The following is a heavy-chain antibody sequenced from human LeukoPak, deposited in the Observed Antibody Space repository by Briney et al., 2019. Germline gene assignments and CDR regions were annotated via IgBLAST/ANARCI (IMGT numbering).Heavy chain of an antibody. CDR2: IYYSGST. Sequence: PSETLSLTCTVSGGSISSYYWSWIRQPPGKGLEWIGYIYYSGSTNYNPSLKRRVTISVDTSKNQFSLKLSSVTAADTAVYYCARHHSSGWYESWGQGTLVTVSS. CDR1: GGSISSYY. D-gene: IGHD6-19*01. V-gene: IGHV4-59*08. J-gene: IGHJ4*02. CDR3: ARHHSSGWYES.